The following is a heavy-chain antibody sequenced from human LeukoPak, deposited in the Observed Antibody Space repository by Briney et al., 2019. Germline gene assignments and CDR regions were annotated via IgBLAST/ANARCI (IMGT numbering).Heavy chain of an antibody. CDR1: GYSFTSYA. J-gene: IGHJ6*02. CDR2: ISAYDGGT. Sequence: ASVKVSCKASGYSFTSYAHNWVRQAPGQGLEWMGWISAYDGGTKYAQDLQGRVTMTTDTSTRTAYMELTRLTSDDTAVYYCARDPLTSTWSPYYFTLDVWGQGTTVSVSS. V-gene: IGHV1-18*01. CDR3: ARDPLTSTWSPYYFTLDV. D-gene: IGHD6-13*01.